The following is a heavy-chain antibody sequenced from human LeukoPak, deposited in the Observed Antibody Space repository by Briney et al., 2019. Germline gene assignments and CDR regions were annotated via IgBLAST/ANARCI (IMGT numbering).Heavy chain of an antibody. CDR3: ARAGSSWYYFDF. V-gene: IGHV4-31*03. J-gene: IGHJ4*02. Sequence: QVQLQESGPGLVKPSQTLSLTCTVSGGSISSGGYYWSWIRQHPGRGLEWIGSIFYSGSTYYNPSLKSRLTISVDTSKNQFSLKLSSVTAADTAVYYCARAGSSWYYFDFWGQGTLVTVSS. D-gene: IGHD6-13*01. CDR1: GGSISSGGYY. CDR2: IFYSGST.